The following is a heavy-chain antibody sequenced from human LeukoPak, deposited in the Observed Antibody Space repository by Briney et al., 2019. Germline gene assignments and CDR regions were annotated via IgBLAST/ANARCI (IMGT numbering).Heavy chain of an antibody. CDR2: IYSGGST. J-gene: IGHJ4*02. D-gene: IGHD5-18*01. V-gene: IGHV3-66*01. Sequence: PGGSLRLSCAASGFTVSSNYMSWVRQAPGKGLEWVSVIYSGGSTYYADSVKGRFTISRDNSKNTLYLQMNSLRAEDTAVYYCAKGSSLGGYSYGLHPYYFDYWGQGTLVTVSS. CDR3: AKGSSLGGYSYGLHPYYFDY. CDR1: GFTVSSNY.